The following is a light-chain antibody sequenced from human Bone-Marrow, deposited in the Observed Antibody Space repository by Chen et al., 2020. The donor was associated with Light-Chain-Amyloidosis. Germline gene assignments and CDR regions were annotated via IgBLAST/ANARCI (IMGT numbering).Light chain of an antibody. CDR2: WAS. J-gene: IGKJ2*01. CDR3: QQYYSTPYT. Sequence: DIVMTQSPDSLAVSLGERATINCKSSESLLYRSNNKNYLGWYQQKPGQSPKLLMYWASTREYGVPDRFSGSGSGTDFTLTISSLQAEDVAVYYCQQYYSTPYTFGQGTKLEIQ. CDR1: ESLLYRSNNKNY. V-gene: IGKV4-1*01.